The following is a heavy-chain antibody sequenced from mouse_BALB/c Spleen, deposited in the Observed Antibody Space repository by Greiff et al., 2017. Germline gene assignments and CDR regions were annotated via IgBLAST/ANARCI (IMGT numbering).Heavy chain of an antibody. CDR1: GFTFSNYW. V-gene: IGHV6-6*02. J-gene: IGHJ4*01. D-gene: IGHD2-2*01. CDR3: TSYYGYDRAMDY. Sequence: EVKVEESGGGLVQPGGSMKLSCVASGFTFSNYWMNWVRQSPEKGLEWVAEIRLKSNNYATHYAESVKGRFTISRDDSKSSVYLQMNNLRAEDTGIYYCTSYYGYDRAMDYWGQGTSVTVSS. CDR2: IRLKSNNYAT.